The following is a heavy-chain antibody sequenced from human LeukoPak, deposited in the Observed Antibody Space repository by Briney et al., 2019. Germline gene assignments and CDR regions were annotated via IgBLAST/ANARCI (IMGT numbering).Heavy chain of an antibody. CDR2: INPSDGST. Sequence: ASVKVSCKASGYTFTSYYMHWVGQAPGQGLEWMGIINPSDGSTSYAQKFQGRVTMTRDTSTSTVYMELSSLRSEDTAVYYCAMDSSGFDIWGQGTMVTVSS. D-gene: IGHD3-22*01. CDR3: AMDSSGFDI. V-gene: IGHV1-46*01. J-gene: IGHJ3*02. CDR1: GYTFTSYY.